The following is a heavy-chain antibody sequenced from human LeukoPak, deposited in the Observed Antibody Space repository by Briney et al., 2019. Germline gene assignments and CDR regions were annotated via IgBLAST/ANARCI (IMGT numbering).Heavy chain of an antibody. D-gene: IGHD2-15*01. Sequence: SETLSLTCTVSGGSISSYYWSWIRQPPGKGLEWIGYIYYSGSTNYNPSLKSRVTISVDTSKNQFSLKLSSVTAADTAVYYCARVRGSAEFHYKDVWGKGTTVTVSS. J-gene: IGHJ6*03. CDR1: GGSISSYY. V-gene: IGHV4-59*01. CDR3: ARVRGSAEFHYKDV. CDR2: IYYSGST.